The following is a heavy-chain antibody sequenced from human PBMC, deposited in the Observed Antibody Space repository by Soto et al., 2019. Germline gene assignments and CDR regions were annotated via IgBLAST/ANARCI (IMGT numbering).Heavy chain of an antibody. V-gene: IGHV3-7*05. D-gene: IGHD5-18*01. J-gene: IGHJ6*02. CDR3: ARDGSTSWYSYDYHGMDV. Sequence: EVQLVESGGGLVQPGGALRLSCGASGFTFRTYWLSWVRQVPGKGLEWVANINQDGSEKNYVYSVKGRFTISRDNAKNSLYLQMSSLRAEDTALYYCARDGSTSWYSYDYHGMDVWGQGTTVTVSS. CDR1: GFTFRTYW. CDR2: INQDGSEK.